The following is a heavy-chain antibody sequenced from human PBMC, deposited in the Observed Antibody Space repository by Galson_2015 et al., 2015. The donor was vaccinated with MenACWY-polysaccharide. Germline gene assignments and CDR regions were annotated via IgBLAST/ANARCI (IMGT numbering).Heavy chain of an antibody. CDR3: ASVPCRDRTTGRGPLDY. J-gene: IGHJ4*02. D-gene: IGHD2-8*02. Sequence: SVKVSCKASGGTFSSFGISWVRQAPGQGLEWMGGLIPVFGTSTYAQKFQGRVTISADKSTKTTFMEVTSLTSEATAVYYCASVPCRDRTTGRGPLDYWGQGTPVTVSS. CDR2: LIPVFGTS. CDR1: GGTFSSFG. V-gene: IGHV1-69*06.